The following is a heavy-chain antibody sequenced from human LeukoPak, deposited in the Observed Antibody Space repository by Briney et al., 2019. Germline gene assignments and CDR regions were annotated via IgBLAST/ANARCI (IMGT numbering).Heavy chain of an antibody. Sequence: PGGSLRLSCAASGFTFSSYAMNWVRQAPGEGLEWVSAISGSGGATYYADSVKGRFTMSRDNSKNTLYLQMNSLRAEDTAVYYCVAMLRGVGYWGQGTLVTVSS. V-gene: IGHV3-23*01. J-gene: IGHJ4*02. D-gene: IGHD3-10*01. CDR2: ISGSGGAT. CDR1: GFTFSSYA. CDR3: VAMLRGVGY.